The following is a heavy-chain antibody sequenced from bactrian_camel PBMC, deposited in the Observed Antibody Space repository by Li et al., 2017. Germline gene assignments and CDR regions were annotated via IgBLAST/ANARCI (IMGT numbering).Heavy chain of an antibody. CDR2: LASDGST. CDR3: AAEGGGLCRRADNYKH. D-gene: IGHD2*01. V-gene: IGHV3S57*01. Sequence: HVQLVESGGGLVQAGGSLRLSCGSSSGHTGRMYCMAWFRLAPGKEREGVVALASDGSTWYADSVKGRFTISRGNAKNTLYLQMNSLKPEDTAMYYCAAEGGGLCRRADNYKHWGQGTQVTVS. J-gene: IGHJ4*01. CDR1: GHTGRMYC.